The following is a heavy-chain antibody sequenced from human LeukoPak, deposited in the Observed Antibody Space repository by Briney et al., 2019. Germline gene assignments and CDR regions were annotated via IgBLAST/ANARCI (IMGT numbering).Heavy chain of an antibody. CDR3: ARDDYYYDSSGYYY. Sequence: SETLSLTCTVSGGSISSGGYYWSWIRQHPGKGLEWIGYIYYSGSTYYNPSLKSRVTISVDTSKNQFSLKLSSVTAADTAVYYCARDDYYYDSSGYYYWGQGTLVTVSS. CDR2: IYYSGST. V-gene: IGHV4-31*03. J-gene: IGHJ4*02. D-gene: IGHD3-22*01. CDR1: GGSISSGGYY.